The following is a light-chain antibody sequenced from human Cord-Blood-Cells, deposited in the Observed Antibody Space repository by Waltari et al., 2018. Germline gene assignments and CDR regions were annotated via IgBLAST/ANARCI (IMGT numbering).Light chain of an antibody. CDR3: QQSYSTPHT. CDR2: AAS. CDR1: QSISSY. V-gene: IGKV1-39*01. J-gene: IGKJ2*01. Sequence: DTQMAQPPPSLSASVGDKDTITCRASQSISSYLNWYQQKPGKAPKLLIYAASSLQSGVPSRFSGSGSGTDFILTISSLQPEDFATYYCQQSYSTPHTFGQGTKLEIK.